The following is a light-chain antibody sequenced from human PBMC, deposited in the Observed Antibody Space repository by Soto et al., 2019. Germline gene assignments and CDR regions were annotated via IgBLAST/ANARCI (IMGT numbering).Light chain of an antibody. V-gene: IGKV3-20*01. CDR2: GAS. Sequence: EIVLTQSPGTLSLSPGERATLSCRASQSVSSSSLAWYQQKPGQGPRLLIYGASSRATGIPERFSGSGSGTDFTLTISRLEPEDFAVYYCQQYGRSPLTFGGGTKVEIK. J-gene: IGKJ4*01. CDR1: QSVSSSS. CDR3: QQYGRSPLT.